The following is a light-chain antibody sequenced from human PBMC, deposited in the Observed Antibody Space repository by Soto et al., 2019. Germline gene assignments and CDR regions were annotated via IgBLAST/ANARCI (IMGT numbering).Light chain of an antibody. J-gene: IGLJ2*01. CDR3: AAWDDSLNGRMV. Sequence: QSVLTQPPSASGTPGQRVTISCSGSSSNIGSNTVNWYQQLPGTAPKLLIYSNNQRPSGVPDRFSGSKSGTSASLAISGLQSEDEADYYCAAWDDSLNGRMVFGGGTKLTVL. CDR1: SSNIGSNT. CDR2: SNN. V-gene: IGLV1-44*01.